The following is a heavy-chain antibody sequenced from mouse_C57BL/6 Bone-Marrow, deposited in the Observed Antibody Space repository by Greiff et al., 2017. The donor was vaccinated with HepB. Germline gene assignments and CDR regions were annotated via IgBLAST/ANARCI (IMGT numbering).Heavy chain of an antibody. D-gene: IGHD2-12*01. Sequence: VQLQQPGAELVKPGASVKLSCKASGYTFTSYWMQWVKQRPGQGLEWIGEIDPSDSYTNYNQKFKGKATLTVDTSSSTAYMQCSSLTSEDSAVYYCAPYSRYFDYWGQGTTLTVSS. CDR2: IDPSDSYT. CDR3: APYSRYFDY. CDR1: GYTFTSYW. V-gene: IGHV1-50*01. J-gene: IGHJ2*01.